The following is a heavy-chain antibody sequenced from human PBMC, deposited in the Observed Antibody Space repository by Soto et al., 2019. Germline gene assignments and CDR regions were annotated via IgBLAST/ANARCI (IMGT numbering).Heavy chain of an antibody. CDR3: ACIFSGGYGYGFYYYGMDV. CDR2: IYYSGST. CDR1: GGSISSSSYY. V-gene: IGHV4-39*01. J-gene: IGHJ6*02. Sequence: SETLSLTCTVSGGSISSSSYYWGWIRQPPGKGLEWIGSIYYSGSTYYNTSLKSRVTISVDTSNNQFSLKLSSVTAADTAVYYCACIFSGGYGYGFYYYGMDVWGQGTTVS. D-gene: IGHD5-18*01.